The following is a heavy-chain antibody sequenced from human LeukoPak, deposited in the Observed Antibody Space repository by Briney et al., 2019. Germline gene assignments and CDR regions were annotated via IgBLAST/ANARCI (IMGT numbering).Heavy chain of an antibody. V-gene: IGHV3-43*02. D-gene: IGHD6-19*01. CDR1: GFTFDDYA. J-gene: IGHJ4*02. CDR3: AKYQRQWLPKGGFDY. Sequence: GGSLRLSCAASGFTFDDYAMHWVRQAPGKGLEWVSLISGDGGSTFYADSVKGRFTISRDNSKNTLYLQMDNLRAEDTAVYYCAKYQRQWLPKGGFDYWGQGTLVTVSS. CDR2: ISGDGGST.